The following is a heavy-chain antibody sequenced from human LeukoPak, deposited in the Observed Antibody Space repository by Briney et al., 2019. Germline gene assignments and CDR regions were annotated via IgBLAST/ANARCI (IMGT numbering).Heavy chain of an antibody. D-gene: IGHD3-3*01. V-gene: IGHV3-23*01. CDR2: ISGSSSHT. CDR1: GLTFSIYA. CDR3: AKEHDYSNAAPEWGFDS. J-gene: IGHJ4*02. Sequence: GGSLRLSCAASGLTFSIYAMSWVRQAPGKGLEWVSGISGSSSHTMDADSVRGRFTISRDNTRNTLYLHMNNVRAEDTALYYCAKEHDYSNAAPEWGFDSWGQGTRVTVSS.